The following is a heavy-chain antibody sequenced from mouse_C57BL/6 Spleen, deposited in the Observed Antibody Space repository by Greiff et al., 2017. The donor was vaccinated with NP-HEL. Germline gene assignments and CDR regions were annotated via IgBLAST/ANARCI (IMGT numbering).Heavy chain of an antibody. CDR2: IDPNSGGT. V-gene: IGHV1-72*01. J-gene: IGHJ4*01. CDR1: GYTFTSYW. CDR3: ARWPITTVPYAMDY. Sequence: VKLQQPGAELVKPGASVKLSCKASGYTFTSYWMHWVKQRPGRGLEWIGRIDPNSGGTKYNEKFKSKATLTVDKPSSTAYMQLSSLTSEDSAVYYCARWPITTVPYAMDYWGQGTSVTVSS. D-gene: IGHD1-1*01.